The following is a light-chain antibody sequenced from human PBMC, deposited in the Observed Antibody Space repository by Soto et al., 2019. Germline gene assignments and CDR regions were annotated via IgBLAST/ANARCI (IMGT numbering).Light chain of an antibody. CDR1: SSDIGDYNY. CDR3: SSYTSSSTVV. Sequence: QSALTQPASVSGSPGQSITISCTGTSSDIGDYNYVSWYQQHPGKAPKLMIYDVSNRPSGVSNRFSGSKSGNTASLTISGLQAEDEGDYYCSSYTSSSTVVFGGGTKL. J-gene: IGLJ2*01. CDR2: DVS. V-gene: IGLV2-14*01.